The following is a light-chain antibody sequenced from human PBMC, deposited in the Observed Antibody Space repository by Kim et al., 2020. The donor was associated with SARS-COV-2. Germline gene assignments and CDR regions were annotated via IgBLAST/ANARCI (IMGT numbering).Light chain of an antibody. J-gene: IGKJ5*01. V-gene: IGKV3-11*01. CDR1: QSVSSY. CDR2: DAS. CDR3: QHRGNWPLT. Sequence: EIVLTQSPATLSLSPEERATLSCRASQSVSSYLAWYQQKPGQAPRLLIYDASSRATGIPARFSGSGSGTDFTLTISSLEPEDFAVYYCQHRGNWPLTFGHGTRLEIK.